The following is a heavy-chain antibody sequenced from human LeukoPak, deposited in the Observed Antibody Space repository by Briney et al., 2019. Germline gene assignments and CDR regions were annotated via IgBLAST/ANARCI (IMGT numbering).Heavy chain of an antibody. D-gene: IGHD1-26*01. Sequence: ASVKVSCKASGYTFTSYYMHWVRQAPGQGLEWMEIFNPSSGSTSYAQKFQGRVTMTRDTSTSTVYMELSSLRSEDTAVYYCAIEPVGAATLFDFWGQGTLVTVSS. CDR2: FNPSSGST. J-gene: IGHJ4*02. V-gene: IGHV1-46*01. CDR3: AIEPVGAATLFDF. CDR1: GYTFTSYY.